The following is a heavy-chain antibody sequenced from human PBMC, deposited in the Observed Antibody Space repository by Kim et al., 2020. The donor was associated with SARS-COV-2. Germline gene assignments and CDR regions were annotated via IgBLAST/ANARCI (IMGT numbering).Heavy chain of an antibody. CDR2: IVVGSGNT. D-gene: IGHD5-12*01. Sequence: SVKVSCKASGFTFTSSAVQWVRQARGQRLEWIGWIVVGSGNTNYAQKFQERVTITRDMSTSTAYMELSSLRSEDTAVYYCAAVPGEGPWRGSNWFDPWGQGTLVTVSS. CDR3: AAVPGEGPWRGSNWFDP. CDR1: GFTFTSSA. J-gene: IGHJ5*02. V-gene: IGHV1-58*01.